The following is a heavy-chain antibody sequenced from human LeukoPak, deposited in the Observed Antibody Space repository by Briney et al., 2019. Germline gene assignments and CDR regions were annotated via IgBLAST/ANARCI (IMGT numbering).Heavy chain of an antibody. Sequence: SETLSLTCTVSGDSISSYYWSWIRQPPGKGLEWIGYIYYSGSTNYNPSLKSRVTISIDTSKNQFSLNLSSVTAADTAVYYCASVRSGRYYFDYWGQGTLVTVSS. CDR1: GDSISSYY. CDR3: ASVRSGRYYFDY. CDR2: IYYSGST. V-gene: IGHV4-59*01. J-gene: IGHJ4*02. D-gene: IGHD5-24*01.